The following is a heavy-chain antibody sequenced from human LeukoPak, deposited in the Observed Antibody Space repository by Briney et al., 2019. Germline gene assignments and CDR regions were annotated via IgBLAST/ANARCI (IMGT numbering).Heavy chain of an antibody. D-gene: IGHD3-10*01. J-gene: IGHJ4*02. CDR3: ARSSRIWFGTYYFDY. CDR1: GYTFTGYY. Sequence: EASVKVSCKASGYTFTGYYMHWVRQAPGQGLEWMGWINPNSGGTNYAQKFQGRVTMTRDTSISTAYMELSRLRSDDTAVYYCARSSRIWFGTYYFDYWGQGTLVTVSS. V-gene: IGHV1-2*02. CDR2: INPNSGGT.